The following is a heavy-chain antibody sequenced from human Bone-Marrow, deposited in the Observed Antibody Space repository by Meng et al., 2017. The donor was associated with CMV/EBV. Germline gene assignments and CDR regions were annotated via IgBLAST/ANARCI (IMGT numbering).Heavy chain of an antibody. CDR3: ARHGSYLTYYDFWSGYYDAFDI. CDR2: IYPGDSDT. CDR1: GYSFSGYW. V-gene: IGHV5-51*01. J-gene: IGHJ3*02. D-gene: IGHD3-3*01. Sequence: KVSCKGSGYSFSGYWIAWVRQTPEKGLEWMGIIYPGDSDTRYSPSFQGQVTISADKSISTAYLQWSSLKASDTAMYYCARHGSYLTYYDFWSGYYDAFDIWGQGTMVTVPS.